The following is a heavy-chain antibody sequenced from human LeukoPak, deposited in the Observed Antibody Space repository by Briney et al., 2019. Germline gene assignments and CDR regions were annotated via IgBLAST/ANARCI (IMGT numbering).Heavy chain of an antibody. D-gene: IGHD3-3*01. Sequence: SETLSLTCTVSGGSISSGSYYWSWIRQPAGKGLEWVGRIYTSGSTNYNPSLKSRVTISVDTSKNRFSLKLSSVTAADTAVYYCARGGRITIFGVVIPRRGYFDYWGQGTLVTVSS. CDR2: IYTSGST. J-gene: IGHJ4*02. CDR1: GGSISSGSYY. CDR3: ARGGRITIFGVVIPRRGYFDY. V-gene: IGHV4-61*02.